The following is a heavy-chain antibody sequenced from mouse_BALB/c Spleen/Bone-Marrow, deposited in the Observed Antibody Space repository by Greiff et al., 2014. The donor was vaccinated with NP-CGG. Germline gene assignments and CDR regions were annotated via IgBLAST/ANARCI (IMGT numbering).Heavy chain of an antibody. CDR1: GYTFTSYW. CDR3: AREGYYYGSSIYYAMDY. V-gene: IGHV1-87*01. J-gene: IGHJ4*01. D-gene: IGHD1-1*01. CDR2: IYPGNGGT. Sequence: VQLQQSGAELARPGASVKLSCKASGYTFTSYWMQWVKQRPGQGLEWIGAIYPGNGGTRYTQKFKGKATLTADKSSSTAYMQFSSLASEDSAVYYCAREGYYYGSSIYYAMDYWGQGTSVTVSS.